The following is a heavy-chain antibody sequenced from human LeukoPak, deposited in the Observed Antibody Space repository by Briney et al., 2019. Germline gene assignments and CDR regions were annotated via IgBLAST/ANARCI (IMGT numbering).Heavy chain of an antibody. CDR2: IKRDGSEK. V-gene: IGHV3-7*05. J-gene: IGHJ1*01. D-gene: IGHD2/OR15-2a*01. CDR1: GLTFSSSW. Sequence: GGSLRLSCTAPGLTFSSSWMTWVRQAPGKGLGWVANIKRDGSEKNYVDSVKGRFTISWDNAKSSLSLQMNSLRAEDTAVYYCARDKWLYSNSGGQGTLVTVAS. CDR3: ARDKWLYSNS.